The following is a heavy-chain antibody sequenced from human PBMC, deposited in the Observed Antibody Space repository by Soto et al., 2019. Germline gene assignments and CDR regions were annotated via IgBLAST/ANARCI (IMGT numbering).Heavy chain of an antibody. CDR1: GFTFSSYA. Sequence: GGSLRLSCAASGFTFSSYAMSWVRQAPGKGLEWVSAISGSGGSTYYADSVKGRFTISRDNSKNTLYLQMNSLRAEDTAVYYCAKDQSRYQLLFVWGQNNWFDPWGQGTLVTVSS. CDR3: AKDQSRYQLLFVWGQNNWFDP. D-gene: IGHD2-2*01. CDR2: ISGSGGST. J-gene: IGHJ5*02. V-gene: IGHV3-23*01.